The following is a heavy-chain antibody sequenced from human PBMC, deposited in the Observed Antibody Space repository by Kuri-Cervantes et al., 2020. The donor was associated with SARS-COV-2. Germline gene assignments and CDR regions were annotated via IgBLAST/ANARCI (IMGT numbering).Heavy chain of an antibody. CDR1: GFTFSSYP. D-gene: IGHD6-19*01. J-gene: IGHJ6*03. Sequence: GESLNLSCSASGFTFSSYPMHWVRQAPGKGLEYVSAISSNGGSTYYADSVKGRFTISRDNSKHTVDLPMNSLRVEDTAVYYCARELSGWDSYYFYYMDVWGKGTTVTVSS. CDR3: ARELSGWDSYYFYYMDV. V-gene: IGHV3-64*04. CDR2: ISSNGGST.